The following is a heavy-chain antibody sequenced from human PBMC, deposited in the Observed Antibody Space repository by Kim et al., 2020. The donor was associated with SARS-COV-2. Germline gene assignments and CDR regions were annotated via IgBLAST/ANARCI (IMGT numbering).Heavy chain of an antibody. CDR2: ISYDGSNK. D-gene: IGHD6-13*01. CDR3: AKEVGSSGFYYYGMDV. V-gene: IGHV3-30*18. J-gene: IGHJ6*01. CDR1: GFTFSSYG. Sequence: GGSLRLSCAASGFTFSSYGMHWVRQAPGKGLEWVAVISYDGSNKYYADSVKGRFTISRDNSKNTLYLQMNSLRAEDTAVYYCAKEVGSSGFYYYGMDVWG.